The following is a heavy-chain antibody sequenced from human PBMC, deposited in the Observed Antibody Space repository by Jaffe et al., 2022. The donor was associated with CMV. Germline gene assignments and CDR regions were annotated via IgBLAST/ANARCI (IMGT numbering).Heavy chain of an antibody. CDR3: AKGGPGGGQGTDS. CDR1: GGSISSSKW. J-gene: IGHJ4*02. Sequence: QVQLQESGPGLVKPSGTLSLTCVVSGGSISSSKWWSWVRQPPGKGLEWIGEINQSGSPNYNPSLKSRVTISLDKSKNQFSLKMTSVTAADTAVYYCAKGGPGGGQGTDSWGQGTLVTVSS. CDR2: INQSGSP. V-gene: IGHV4-4*02. D-gene: IGHD1-1*01.